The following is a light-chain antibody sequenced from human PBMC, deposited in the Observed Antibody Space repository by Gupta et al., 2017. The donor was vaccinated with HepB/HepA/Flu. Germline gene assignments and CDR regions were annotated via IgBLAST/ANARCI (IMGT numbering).Light chain of an antibody. V-gene: IGLV1-44*01. CDR2: SNN. Sequence: SVLTQPPSASGSPGQRLTIPCSGSSSNIGSNTVNWYQQHTGTAPKLLIYSNNQRPSGVPDRFSGSKSGTSASLASSGLQAEDEADYYCAAWDDSLNGPVFGGGTKLTVL. CDR3: AAWDDSLNGPV. CDR1: SSNIGSNT. J-gene: IGLJ3*02.